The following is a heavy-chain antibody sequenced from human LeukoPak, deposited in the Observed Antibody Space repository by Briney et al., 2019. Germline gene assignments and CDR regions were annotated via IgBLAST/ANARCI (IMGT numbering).Heavy chain of an antibody. Sequence: GGSLRLSCAASGFTFSNYWMHWVRQAPGKGLVWVSRINSDGSSASYADSVKGRFTMSRDNAESSLYLQMHSLRAEDTAVYYCARYYYYGSRNYFDYWGQGTLVTVSS. CDR2: INSDGSSA. CDR3: ARYYYYGSRNYFDY. D-gene: IGHD3-10*01. J-gene: IGHJ4*02. V-gene: IGHV3-74*01. CDR1: GFTFSNYW.